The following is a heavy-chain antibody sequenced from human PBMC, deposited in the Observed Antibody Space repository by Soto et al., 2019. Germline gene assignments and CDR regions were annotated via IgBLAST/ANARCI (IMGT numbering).Heavy chain of an antibody. CDR3: AKDKVTGTNYYYYGMDV. Sequence: GGSLRLSCAASGFTFSSYGMHWVRQAPGKGLEWVAVISYDGSNKYYADSVKGRFTISRDNSKNTLYLQMNSLRAEDTAVYYCAKDKVTGTNYYYYGMDVWGQGTTVTVSS. D-gene: IGHD1-20*01. CDR2: ISYDGSNK. J-gene: IGHJ6*02. V-gene: IGHV3-30*18. CDR1: GFTFSSYG.